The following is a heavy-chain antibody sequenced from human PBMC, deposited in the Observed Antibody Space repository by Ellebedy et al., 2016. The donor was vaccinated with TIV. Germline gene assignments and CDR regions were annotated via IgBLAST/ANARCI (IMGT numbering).Heavy chain of an antibody. CDR2: INPSDGDT. D-gene: IGHD6-6*01. J-gene: IGHJ4*02. Sequence: ASVKVSXXASGYTFTSYYLHWVRRAPGQRLEWMGIINPSDGDTRYAQKFQGRVTMTRDTSTSRVYMELSSLRSDDAAVYYCARTPRIAARYPYEYWGQGTLVTVSS. CDR1: GYTFTSYY. CDR3: ARTPRIAARYPYEY. V-gene: IGHV1-46*01.